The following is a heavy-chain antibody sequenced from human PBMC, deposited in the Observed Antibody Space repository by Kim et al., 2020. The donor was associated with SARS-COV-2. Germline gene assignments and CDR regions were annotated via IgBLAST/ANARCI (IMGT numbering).Heavy chain of an antibody. Sequence: SETLSLTCTVSGGSISSGGYYWSWIRQHPGKGLGWIGYIYYSGSTYYNPSLKSRVTISVDTSKNQFSLKLSSVTAADTAVYYCARAGGIMITFGGVIAPYYFDYWGQGTPVTVSS. J-gene: IGHJ4*02. CDR3: ARAGGIMITFGGVIAPYYFDY. D-gene: IGHD3-16*02. CDR1: GGSISSGGYY. V-gene: IGHV4-31*03. CDR2: IYYSGST.